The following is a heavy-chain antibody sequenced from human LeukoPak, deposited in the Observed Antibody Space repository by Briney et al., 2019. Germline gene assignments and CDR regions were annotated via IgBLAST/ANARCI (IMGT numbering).Heavy chain of an antibody. Sequence: PSETLSLTCTVSGGSINTYYWSWIRQPPGKGLEWIGYIYYSESTNYNPSLKSRVTISVDTSKNQFSLKLSSVTPADTAVYYCARGRDGYTFGYWGQGTLVTVSS. CDR3: ARGRDGYTFGY. J-gene: IGHJ4*02. CDR1: GGSINTYY. D-gene: IGHD5-24*01. CDR2: IYYSEST. V-gene: IGHV4-59*01.